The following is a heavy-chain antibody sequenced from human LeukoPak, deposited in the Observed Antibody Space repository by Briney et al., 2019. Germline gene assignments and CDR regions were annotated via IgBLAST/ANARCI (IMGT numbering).Heavy chain of an antibody. CDR3: ARDLTPLVRSDF. D-gene: IGHD3-10*01. J-gene: IGHJ4*02. CDR1: GFTFSSYA. V-gene: IGHV3-30*07. Sequence: GGSLRLSCAASGFTFSSYAMHWVRQAPGKGLEWVAVISYDGSNKYYADSVKGRFTISRDNSKNTLHLQMNSLRVEDTAVYYCARDLTPLVRSDFWGQGTLVTVSS. CDR2: ISYDGSNK.